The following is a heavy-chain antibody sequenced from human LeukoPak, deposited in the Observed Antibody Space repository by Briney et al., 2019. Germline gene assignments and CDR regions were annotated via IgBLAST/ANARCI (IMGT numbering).Heavy chain of an antibody. D-gene: IGHD4-23*01. J-gene: IGHJ3*02. CDR3: ARDGHDYGGNSDAFDI. CDR2: ISSSSSYI. V-gene: IGHV3-21*01. Sequence: GSLRLSCAASGFTFSSYSMNWVRQAPGKGLEWVSSISSSSSYIYYADSVKGRFTISRDNAKNSLYLQMNSLRAEDTAVYYCARDGHDYGGNSDAFDIWGQGTMVTVSS. CDR1: GFTFSSYS.